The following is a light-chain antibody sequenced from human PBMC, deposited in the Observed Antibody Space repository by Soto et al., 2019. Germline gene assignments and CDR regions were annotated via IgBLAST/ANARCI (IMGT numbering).Light chain of an antibody. Sequence: EIVMTQSPATLSVSPGERATLSCWASQSISSNLVWYQQKPGQAPRLLIHGASTRATGIPARFSGSGSGTEFTLTISSLQSEDFAVYYCQQYNNWPRTFGQGTKVDIK. CDR1: QSISSN. J-gene: IGKJ1*01. CDR2: GAS. V-gene: IGKV3-15*01. CDR3: QQYNNWPRT.